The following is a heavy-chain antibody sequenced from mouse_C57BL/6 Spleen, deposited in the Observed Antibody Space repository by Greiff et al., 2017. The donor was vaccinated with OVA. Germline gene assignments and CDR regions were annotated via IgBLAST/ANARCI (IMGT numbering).Heavy chain of an antibody. Sequence: QVQLKESGPGILQSSQTLSLTCSFSGFSLSTSGMGVSWIRQPSGKGLEWLVHIYWDDDKRYNPSLKSRPTISKDTSRNQVFLKITSVDTADTATYYCARREVRYYAMDYWGQGTSVTVSS. CDR2: IYWDDDK. CDR1: GFSLSTSGMG. V-gene: IGHV8-12*01. CDR3: ARREVRYYAMDY. D-gene: IGHD2-14*01. J-gene: IGHJ4*01.